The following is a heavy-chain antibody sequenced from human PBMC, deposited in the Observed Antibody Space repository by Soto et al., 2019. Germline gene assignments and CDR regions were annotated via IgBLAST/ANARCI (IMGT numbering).Heavy chain of an antibody. CDR2: INPLGFST. CDR3: ARAAGRFGELYGFDP. Sequence: QVQLVQSGAEVKKPGASVKVSCKASGFTFTSYNMHWVRQAPGQGLEWVGMINPLGFSTTYAQKFQGRVTMTRDTSTSTVYMELTNLRSDDTAVYYCARAAGRFGELYGFDPWGQGTLVTVSP. D-gene: IGHD3-10*01. V-gene: IGHV1-46*01. J-gene: IGHJ5*02. CDR1: GFTFTSYN.